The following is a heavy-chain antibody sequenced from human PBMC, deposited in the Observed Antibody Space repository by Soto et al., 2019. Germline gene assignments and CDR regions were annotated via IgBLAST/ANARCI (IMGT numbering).Heavy chain of an antibody. V-gene: IGHV1-8*01. CDR3: ASADYYDRSGYFLPCGY. Sequence: QVQLVQSGAEVKKPGASVKVSCKASGYTFTSYDINWVRQATGQGLEWMGWMNPNSGNTGYAQKFQGRVTMTRNTPISTAYMALSSLRSEDTSVYYCASADYYDRSGYFLPCGYWGQGTLVTVSS. D-gene: IGHD3-22*01. CDR1: GYTFTSYD. CDR2: MNPNSGNT. J-gene: IGHJ4*02.